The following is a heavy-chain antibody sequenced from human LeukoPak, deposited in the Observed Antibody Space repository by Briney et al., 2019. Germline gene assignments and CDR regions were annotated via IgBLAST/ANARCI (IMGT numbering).Heavy chain of an antibody. CDR1: GFTFSSYA. Sequence: GGSLRLSCAASGFTFSSYAMHWVRQAPGKGLEWVAVISYDGSNKYYADSVKGRFTISRDNSKNTLYLQMNSLRAEDTAVYYWARDRRGGGRKDAFNIWGQGTMVTVFS. V-gene: IGHV3-30*04. J-gene: IGHJ3*02. CDR3: ARDRRGGGRKDAFNI. CDR2: ISYDGSNK. D-gene: IGHD2-15*01.